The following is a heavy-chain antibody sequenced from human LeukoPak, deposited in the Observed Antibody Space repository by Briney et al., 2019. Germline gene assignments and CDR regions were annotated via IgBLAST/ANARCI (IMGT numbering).Heavy chain of an antibody. D-gene: IGHD1-26*01. CDR1: GYTFTSYD. Sequence: ASVKVSCKASGYTFTSYDINWVRQATGQGLEWMGWMNPNSGNTGYAQKFQGRVTMTRNTSISTAYMELSSLRSEDTAVYYCARDHRYSGFGINDAFDIWGQGTMVTVSS. CDR3: ARDHRYSGFGINDAFDI. V-gene: IGHV1-8*02. CDR2: MNPNSGNT. J-gene: IGHJ3*02.